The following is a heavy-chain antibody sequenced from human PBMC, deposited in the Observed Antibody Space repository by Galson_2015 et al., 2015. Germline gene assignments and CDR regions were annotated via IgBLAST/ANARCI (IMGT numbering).Heavy chain of an antibody. CDR3: AKGGTAGTVNPPDY. CDR2: ISYDGSNK. CDR1: GFTFSSYG. V-gene: IGHV3-30*18. Sequence: SLRLSCAASGFTFSSYGMHWVRQAPGKGLEWVAVISYDGSNKYYADSVKGRFTISRDNSKNTLYLQMNSLRAEDTAVYYCAKGGTAGTVNPPDYWGQGTLVTVSS. D-gene: IGHD4-17*01. J-gene: IGHJ4*02.